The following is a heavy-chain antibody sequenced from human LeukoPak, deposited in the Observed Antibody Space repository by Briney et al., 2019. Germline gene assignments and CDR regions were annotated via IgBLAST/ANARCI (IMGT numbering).Heavy chain of an antibody. CDR2: ISGSGGST. CDR1: GFTFSDYA. CDR3: AKDSTTWVHYYDSSGGPGVDAFDI. D-gene: IGHD3-22*01. J-gene: IGHJ3*02. V-gene: IGHV3-23*01. Sequence: GGSLRLSCVASGFTFSDYAMSWVRQAPGKGLEWVSAISGSGGSTYYADSVKGRFTISRDNSKNTLYLQMNSLRAEDTAVYYCAKDSTTWVHYYDSSGGPGVDAFDIWGQGTMVTVSS.